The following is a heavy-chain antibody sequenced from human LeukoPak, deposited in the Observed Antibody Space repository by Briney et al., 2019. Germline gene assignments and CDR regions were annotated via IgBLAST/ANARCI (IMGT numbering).Heavy chain of an antibody. CDR1: GDSFIGHT. J-gene: IGHJ4*02. Sequence: GGSLRLSCVGSGDSFIGHTMIWVRGAPGKGVEWMSYISSSGSHIYYADSVKGRFTVSRDNARTSLFLHMNSLRAEDTAVYYCAREYDSRARFDSWGQGTLVTVSS. V-gene: IGHV3-48*01. CDR2: ISSSGSHI. D-gene: IGHD6-13*01. CDR3: AREYDSRARFDS.